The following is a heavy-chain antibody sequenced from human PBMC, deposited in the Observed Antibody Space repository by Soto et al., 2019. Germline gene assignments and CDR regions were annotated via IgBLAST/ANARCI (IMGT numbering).Heavy chain of an antibody. Sequence: SETLSLTCTVSGGSISSGGYYWSWIRQHPGKGLEWIGYIYYSGSTYYNPSLKSRVTISVDTSKNQFSLKLSSVTAADTAVYYCARRPTSDYWFDPWGQGTLVTVSS. J-gene: IGHJ5*02. CDR3: ARRPTSDYWFDP. CDR1: GGSISSGGYY. V-gene: IGHV4-31*03. CDR2: IYYSGST.